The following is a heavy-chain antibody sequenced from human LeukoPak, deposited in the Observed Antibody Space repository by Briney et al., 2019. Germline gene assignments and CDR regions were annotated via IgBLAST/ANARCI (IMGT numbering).Heavy chain of an antibody. CDR1: GGSISSGSYY. CDR3: ARDGWFGESYMDV. Sequence: SETLSLTCSVSGGSISSGSYYWSWIRQPAGKGLEWIGRIYTSGSTNYNPSLKSRVTISVDTSKNQFSLKLSSVTAADTAEYYCARDGWFGESYMDVWGKGTTVTISS. CDR2: IYTSGST. J-gene: IGHJ6*03. V-gene: IGHV4-61*02. D-gene: IGHD3-10*01.